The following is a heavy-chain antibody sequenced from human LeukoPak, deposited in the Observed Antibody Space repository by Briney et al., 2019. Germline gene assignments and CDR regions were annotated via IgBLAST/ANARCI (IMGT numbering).Heavy chain of an antibody. CDR3: ATDYYGSGSYYHAIDY. V-gene: IGHV1-2*02. D-gene: IGHD3-10*01. CDR1: GYTFSGFY. J-gene: IGHJ4*02. Sequence: ASVKVSCKASGYTFSGFYIYWVRQAPGQGLEWMGWINPNSGGTNYAQKFQGRVTMTRDTSISTAYMELGRLRSDDTAFYYCATDYYGSGSYYHAIDYWGQGTLVTVSS. CDR2: INPNSGGT.